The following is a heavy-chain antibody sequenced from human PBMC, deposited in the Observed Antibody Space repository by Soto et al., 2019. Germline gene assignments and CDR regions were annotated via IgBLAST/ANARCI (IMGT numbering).Heavy chain of an antibody. Sequence: RLSCTVSGFAFNNYGINWVRQAPGKGLEWVSSISKSDYTYYSDSVKGRFTISRDNAKNSVSLQMNTLRVEDTAVYYCAREDSIIIPAVSDFWGQGTLVTVS. CDR2: ISKSDYT. J-gene: IGHJ4*02. V-gene: IGHV3-21*01. CDR3: AREDSIIIPAVSDF. D-gene: IGHD2-2*01. CDR1: GFAFNNYG.